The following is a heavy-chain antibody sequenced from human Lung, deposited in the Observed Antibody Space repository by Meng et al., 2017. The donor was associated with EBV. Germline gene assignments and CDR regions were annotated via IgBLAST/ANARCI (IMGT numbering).Heavy chain of an antibody. J-gene: IGHJ4*02. D-gene: IGHD1-26*01. CDR2: INHSGST. V-gene: IGHV4-34*01. CDR3: AREVGGSYYPNY. Sequence: QVQLQQWGAGLLNPSGTLSLPCAVYGGSFSGFYWSWIRQPPGKGLEWIGEINHSGSTNYNPSLKSRLTISVDTSKNQFSLKLSSVTAADTAVYFCAREVGGSYYPNYWGQGTLVTVSS. CDR1: GGSFSGFY.